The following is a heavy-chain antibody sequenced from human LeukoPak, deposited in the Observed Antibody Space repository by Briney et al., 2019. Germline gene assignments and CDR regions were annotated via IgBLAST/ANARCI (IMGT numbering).Heavy chain of an antibody. CDR2: ISSSSSYI. D-gene: IGHD4-17*01. V-gene: IGHV3-21*01. Sequence: KPGGSLRLSCAASGFTFSSYSMTWVRQAPGKGLEWVSSISSSSSYIYYADSVKGRFTISRDNAKNSLYLQMNSLRAEDTAVYYCARGGDYYNGFPYYFDYWGQGTLVTVSS. CDR1: GFTFSSYS. CDR3: ARGGDYYNGFPYYFDY. J-gene: IGHJ4*02.